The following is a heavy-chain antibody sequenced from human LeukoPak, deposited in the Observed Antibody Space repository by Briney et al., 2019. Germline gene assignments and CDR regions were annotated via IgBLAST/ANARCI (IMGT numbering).Heavy chain of an antibody. V-gene: IGHV3-74*01. CDR1: GFTFSSYW. CDR3: ASLGPYGYYYYGMDV. CDR2: INSDGSST. J-gene: IGHJ6*02. D-gene: IGHD3-16*01. Sequence: GGSLRLSCAASGFTFSSYWMHWVRQAPGKGLVWVSRINSDGSSTSYADSVKGRFTISRDNAKNTLYLQMNSLRAEDTAVYYCASLGPYGYYYYGMDVWGQGTTVTVSS.